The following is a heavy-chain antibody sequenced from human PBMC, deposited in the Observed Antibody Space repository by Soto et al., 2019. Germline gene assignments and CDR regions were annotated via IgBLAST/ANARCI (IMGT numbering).Heavy chain of an antibody. CDR2: IYYSGST. V-gene: IGHV4-31*02. J-gene: IGHJ4*02. CDR1: GGC. D-gene: IGHD5-12*01. Sequence: GGCWSCIHQHPGKGLEWIGYIYYSGSTYYNPSLKSRVTISVDTSKNQVSLKLSSVTAADTATYFCARSCGSADDSPIPDHFFAYLGQRTPVPVFS. CDR3: ARSCGSADDSPIPDHFFAY.